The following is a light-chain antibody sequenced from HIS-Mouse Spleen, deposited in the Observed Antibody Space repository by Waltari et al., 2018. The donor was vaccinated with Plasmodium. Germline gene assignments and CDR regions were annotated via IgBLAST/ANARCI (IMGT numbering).Light chain of an antibody. CDR3: QSADSSGTYQV. Sequence: SYELTQPPSVSVSPGQTARITCSGDALPKQYAYWYHQKPGQAPVLVIYKDSERPSGIPSRFSVSSSETTVTLTISGVQAEDEADYSCQSADSSGTYQVFGGGTKLTVL. J-gene: IGLJ2*01. V-gene: IGLV3-25*03. CDR1: ALPKQY. CDR2: KDS.